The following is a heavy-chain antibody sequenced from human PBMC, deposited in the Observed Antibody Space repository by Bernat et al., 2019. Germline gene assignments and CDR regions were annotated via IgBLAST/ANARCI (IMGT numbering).Heavy chain of an antibody. Sequence: EVQLVESGGGLIQPGGSLRLSCAASGFTVSSNYMSWVRQAPGKGLEWVSVISGGSSYIYYADSMKGRFTNTRDNAKNSLYLQMDSLRAEDTAVYFCARGPLGEPPHDYWGQGTLVTVSS. D-gene: IGHD3-10*01. V-gene: IGHV3-21*01. CDR1: GFTVSSNY. CDR3: ARGPLGEPPHDY. J-gene: IGHJ4*02. CDR2: ISGGSSYI.